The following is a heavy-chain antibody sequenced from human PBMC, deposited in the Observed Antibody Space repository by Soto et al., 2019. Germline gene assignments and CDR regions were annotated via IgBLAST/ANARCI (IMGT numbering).Heavy chain of an antibody. V-gene: IGHV1-3*01. CDR2: INGGNGNT. Sequence: ASVKVSCKASGYSFTTYAMHWVRQAPGQRLEWMAWINGGNGNTKYSQKFQDRVTMTRDTSASAAYMELRSLRSDDTAVYYCARVLLWEPTTNDYWGQGTLVTVSS. D-gene: IGHD1-26*01. CDR1: GYSFTTYA. CDR3: ARVLLWEPTTNDY. J-gene: IGHJ4*02.